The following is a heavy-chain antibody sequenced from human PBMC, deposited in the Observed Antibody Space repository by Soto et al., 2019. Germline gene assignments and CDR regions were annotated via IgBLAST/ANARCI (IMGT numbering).Heavy chain of an antibody. J-gene: IGHJ5*02. CDR2: IYYSGST. CDR3: ARVLLKVGATTYWFEP. D-gene: IGHD1-26*01. V-gene: IGHV4-59*01. CDR1: GACISSYY. Sequence: ESLSLSCTVAGACISSYYWSWIRHPPGKGLEWIGYIYYSGSTNYNPSLKSRVTISVDTSKNQFSLKLSSVTAADTAVYYCARVLLKVGATTYWFEPWGQGTLVTVSS.